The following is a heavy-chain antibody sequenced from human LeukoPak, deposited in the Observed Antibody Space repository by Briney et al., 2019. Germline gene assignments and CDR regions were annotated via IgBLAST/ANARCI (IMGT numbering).Heavy chain of an antibody. J-gene: IGHJ4*02. D-gene: IGHD3-10*01. CDR3: ASGGFGELSPVDY. Sequence: ASVKVSCKASGYTFTSYDINWVRQAPGRGLEWMGWINPNSGGTNYAQKFQGRVTMTRDTSISTAYMELSRLRSDDTAVYYCASGGFGELSPVDYWGQGTLVTVSS. CDR2: INPNSGGT. CDR1: GYTFTSYD. V-gene: IGHV1-2*02.